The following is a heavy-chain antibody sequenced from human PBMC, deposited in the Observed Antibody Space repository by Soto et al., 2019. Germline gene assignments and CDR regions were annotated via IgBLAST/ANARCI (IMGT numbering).Heavy chain of an antibody. CDR1: VYTFTCYY. V-gene: IGHV1-2*04. D-gene: IGHD3-22*01. Sequence: XSVKVSCKASVYTFTCYYMHWVRQAPGQGLEWMGWINPNSGGTNYAQKFQGWVTMTRDTSISTAYMELSRLRSDDTAVYYCARDARSGYYDSSAHDAFDNWGQGTMVTVSS. CDR3: ARDARSGYYDSSAHDAFDN. CDR2: INPNSGGT. J-gene: IGHJ3*02.